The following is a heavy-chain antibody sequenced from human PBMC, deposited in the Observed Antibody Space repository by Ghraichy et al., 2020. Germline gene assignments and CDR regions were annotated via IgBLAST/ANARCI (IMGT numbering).Heavy chain of an antibody. V-gene: IGHV4-59*01. J-gene: IGHJ4*02. CDR2: IYYAGSV. Sequence: SETLSLTCTVSDGSIDNYYWTWIRQPPGKGLEWIGHIYYAGSVNYHPSLRSRVTISVDTSKNQFSLKLSSVTTADTAVYYCARDMETTFDYWGQGTLVTVSS. CDR3: ARDMETTFDY. CDR1: DGSIDNYY. D-gene: IGHD4-11*01.